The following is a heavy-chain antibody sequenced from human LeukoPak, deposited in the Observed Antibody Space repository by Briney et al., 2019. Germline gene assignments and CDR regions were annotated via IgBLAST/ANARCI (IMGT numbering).Heavy chain of an antibody. Sequence: GGSLRLSCAASGSTFSNYGMNWVRQAPGKGLEWVSSITSRSSYIYYADSMKGRFTISRDNAKNSLYLQMNSLRAEDTAVYYCAAFHDSGSYYYYYGMDVWGQGTTVTVSS. CDR2: ITSRSSYI. CDR1: GSTFSNYG. CDR3: AAFHDSGSYYYYYGMDV. V-gene: IGHV3-21*01. J-gene: IGHJ6*02. D-gene: IGHD3-10*01.